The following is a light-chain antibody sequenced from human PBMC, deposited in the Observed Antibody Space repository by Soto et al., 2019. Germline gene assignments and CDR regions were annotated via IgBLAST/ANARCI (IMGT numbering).Light chain of an antibody. J-gene: IGKJ1*01. CDR3: QQYNNWPPWT. CDR2: GAS. V-gene: IGKV3-15*01. Sequence: EIVMTQSRSTLSVSPGERATLSCRASQSVSSNLAWYQQKPGQAPRLLIYGASTRATGIPARFSGSGSGTEFTLTISSLQSEDFAVYYCQQYNNWPPWTFGQRTKVEIK. CDR1: QSVSSN.